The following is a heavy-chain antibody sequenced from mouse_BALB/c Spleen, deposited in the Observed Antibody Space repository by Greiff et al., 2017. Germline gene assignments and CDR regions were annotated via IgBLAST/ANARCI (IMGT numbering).Heavy chain of an antibody. CDR1: GYTFTSYY. CDR3: TRDYYGSPDY. CDR2: INPSNGGT. J-gene: IGHJ2*01. V-gene: IGHV1S81*02. D-gene: IGHD1-1*01. Sequence: QVQLKQSGAELVKPGASVKLSCKASGYTFTSYYMYWVKQRPGQGLEWIGEINPSNGGTNFNEKFKSKATLTVDKSSSTAYMQLSSLTSEDSAVYYCTRDYYGSPDYWGQGTTLTVSS.